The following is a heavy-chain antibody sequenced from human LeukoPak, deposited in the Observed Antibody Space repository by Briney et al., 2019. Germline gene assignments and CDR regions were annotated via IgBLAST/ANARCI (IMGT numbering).Heavy chain of an antibody. J-gene: IGHJ4*02. Sequence: GGSLRLSCAASGFSFSRYAMHWVRQAPGKGLEWVTVISNDGTNKYYADSVKGRFTISRDNSENTLSLQMNNLRAEDTAVYYCARGLTFGGIIVLAFWGQGTLVTVSS. CDR3: ARGLTFGGIIVLAF. CDR2: ISNDGTNK. V-gene: IGHV3-30*01. CDR1: GFSFSRYA. D-gene: IGHD3-16*02.